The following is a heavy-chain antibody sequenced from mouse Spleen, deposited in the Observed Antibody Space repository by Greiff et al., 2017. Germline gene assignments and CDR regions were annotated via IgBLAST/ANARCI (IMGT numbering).Heavy chain of an antibody. Sequence: EVKLEESGPGLVKPSQSLSLTCSVTGYSITSGYYWYWIRQFPGNKLEWMGYISYDGSNNYNPSLKNRISITRDTSKNQFFLKLNSVTTEDTATYYCARDRIYYDQELFAYWGQGTLVTVSA. CDR1: GYSITSGYY. CDR2: ISYDGSN. V-gene: IGHV3-6*01. J-gene: IGHJ3*01. D-gene: IGHD1-1*01. CDR3: ARDRIYYDQELFAY.